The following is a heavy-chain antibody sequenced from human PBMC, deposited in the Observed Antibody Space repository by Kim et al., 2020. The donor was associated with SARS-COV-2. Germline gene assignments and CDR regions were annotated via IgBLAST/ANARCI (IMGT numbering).Heavy chain of an antibody. CDR1: GFTFSSCA. V-gene: IGHV3-23*01. J-gene: IGHJ4*02. D-gene: IGHD3-16*01. Sequence: GGSLRLSCAASGFTFSSCAMSWVRQAPGKGLEWVSAISGSGGSTYYADSVKDRFTISRDNSKNTLYLQMNSLRAKEAAVYYCVKGAGVILLGYWGQGALVTVSS. CDR3: VKGAGVILLGY. CDR2: ISGSGGST.